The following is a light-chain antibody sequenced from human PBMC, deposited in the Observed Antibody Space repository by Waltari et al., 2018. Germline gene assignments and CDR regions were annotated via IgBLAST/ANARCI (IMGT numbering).Light chain of an antibody. J-gene: IGKJ4*01. V-gene: IGKV1-5*03. Sequence: DIQMTQSPSTLSASVGARFTIPCRASQSISNWLAWYQQKPGKAPKLLIYKASTLESGVPSRFSGSGSGTEFTLTISSLQPDDFATYYCQQYNSYSLLTFGGGTKVEIK. CDR3: QQYNSYSLLT. CDR1: QSISNW. CDR2: KAS.